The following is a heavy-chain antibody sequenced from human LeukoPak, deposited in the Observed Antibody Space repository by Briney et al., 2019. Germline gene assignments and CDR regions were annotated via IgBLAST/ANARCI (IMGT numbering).Heavy chain of an antibody. Sequence: GGSLRLSCAASGFTFSSYSMNWVRQAPGKGLESVSSISSSSSYIYYADSVKGRFTISRDNAKNSLYLQMNSLRAEDTAVYYCASETSSGWYLYLGILWGQGTLVTVSS. CDR3: ASETSSGWYLYLGIL. J-gene: IGHJ4*02. CDR2: ISSSSSYI. D-gene: IGHD6-19*01. CDR1: GFTFSSYS. V-gene: IGHV3-21*01.